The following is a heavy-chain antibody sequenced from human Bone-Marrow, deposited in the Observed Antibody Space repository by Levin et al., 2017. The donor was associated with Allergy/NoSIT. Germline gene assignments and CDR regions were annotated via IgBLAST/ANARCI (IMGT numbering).Heavy chain of an antibody. Sequence: GESLKISCVGSGFTFSTYSMNWVRQSPGKGLEWVSSITNAGNYMYYGDSVKGRFTVSRDNTRNSLFLQMDSLRAEDTAVYYCARDYTPYTAWTLGVWGQGTTVSVS. CDR3: ARDYTPYTAWTLGV. D-gene: IGHD3-16*01. CDR2: ITNAGNYM. CDR1: GFTFSTYS. V-gene: IGHV3-21*01. J-gene: IGHJ6*02.